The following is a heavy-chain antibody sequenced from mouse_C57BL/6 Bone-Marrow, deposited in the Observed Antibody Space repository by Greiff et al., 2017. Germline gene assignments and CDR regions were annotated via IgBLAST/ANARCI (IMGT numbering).Heavy chain of an antibody. J-gene: IGHJ4*01. V-gene: IGHV7-3*01. Sequence: EVQRVESGGGLVQPGGSLSLSCAASGFTFTDYYMSWVRQPPGKALEWLGFIRNKANGYTTEYSASVKGRFTISRDNSQSILYLQMNALRAEDSATYYCARYTDYDGDYDAMDYWGQGTSVTVSS. CDR1: GFTFTDYY. CDR3: ARYTDYDGDYDAMDY. D-gene: IGHD2-4*01. CDR2: IRNKANGYTT.